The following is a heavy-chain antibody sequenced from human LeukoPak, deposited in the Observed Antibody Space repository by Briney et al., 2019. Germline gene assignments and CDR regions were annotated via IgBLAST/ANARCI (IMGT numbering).Heavy chain of an antibody. CDR3: ARLAFCTNAVCFSNYYYSMDV. CDR2: IYPGDSDT. Sequence: GESLKISCKGSGYGFTSYWIGWVRQMPGKGLEGMGIIYPGDSDTRYSPSFQGQVTISADKSISTASLQWSSLKASDTAMYYCARLAFCTNAVCFSNYYYSMDVWGRGTTVTVSS. V-gene: IGHV5-51*01. J-gene: IGHJ6*03. CDR1: GYGFTSYW. D-gene: IGHD2-8*01.